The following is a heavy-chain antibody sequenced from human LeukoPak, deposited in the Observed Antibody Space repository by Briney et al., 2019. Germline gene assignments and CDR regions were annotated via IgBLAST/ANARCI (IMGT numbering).Heavy chain of an antibody. Sequence: PSDTLSLTCTVSGGSISNYYWGWIRQPPGKGLEWIGYIYYSGSTKFNPSLKSRVTISVDTSINQFSLKLSSVTAADTAIYFCARAPPNWEDAFDIWGQGTMVTVSS. D-gene: IGHD7-27*01. J-gene: IGHJ3*02. CDR1: GGSISNYY. V-gene: IGHV4-59*07. CDR2: IYYSGST. CDR3: ARAPPNWEDAFDI.